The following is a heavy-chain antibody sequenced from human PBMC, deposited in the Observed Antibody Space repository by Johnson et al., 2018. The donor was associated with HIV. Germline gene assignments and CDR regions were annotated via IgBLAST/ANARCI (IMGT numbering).Heavy chain of an antibody. Sequence: VQLVESGGGVVRPGGSLRLSCAASGFTFYNYAMSWVRQTPGKGLEWVSAISGSGGSTYYADSVKGRFTISRDNSKNTLYLQMNSLRAEDTAVYYCARGGAYCGGDCNAFDIWGQGTMVTVSS. CDR1: GFTFYNYA. D-gene: IGHD2-21*02. CDR3: ARGGAYCGGDCNAFDI. CDR2: ISGSGGST. V-gene: IGHV3-23*04. J-gene: IGHJ3*02.